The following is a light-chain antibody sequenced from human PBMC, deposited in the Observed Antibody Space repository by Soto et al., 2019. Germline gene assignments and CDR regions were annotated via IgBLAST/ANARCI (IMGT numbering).Light chain of an antibody. Sequence: EIVLTQSPGTLSLSPGERATLSCRASQSVSSSYLAWYQQKPGQAPRLLIYGASSRATGIPDRFSGSGSGIDFTLTISRLVHEDFAGYYCQQYGSSPWTFGQGTKVEIK. CDR1: QSVSSSY. V-gene: IGKV3-20*01. J-gene: IGKJ1*01. CDR2: GAS. CDR3: QQYGSSPWT.